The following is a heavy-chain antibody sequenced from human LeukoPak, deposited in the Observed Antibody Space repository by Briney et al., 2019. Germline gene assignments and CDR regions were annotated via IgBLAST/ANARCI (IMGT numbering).Heavy chain of an antibody. Sequence: SVKVSCKASGGTFSSYAISWVRQAPGQGLEWMGGISPIFGTANYAQKFQGRVTITADESTSTAYMELSSLRSEDTAVYYCAMGEGITMVRGVIMGFDYWGQGTLVTVSS. CDR3: AMGEGITMVRGVIMGFDY. V-gene: IGHV1-69*01. CDR2: ISPIFGTA. CDR1: GGTFSSYA. D-gene: IGHD3-10*01. J-gene: IGHJ4*02.